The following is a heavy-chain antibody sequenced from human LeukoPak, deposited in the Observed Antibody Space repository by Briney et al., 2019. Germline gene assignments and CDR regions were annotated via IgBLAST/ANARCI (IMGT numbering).Heavy chain of an antibody. Sequence: TGGSLRLSCAASGFTFNSYGMSWVRQAPGKGLEWVSVISGSGGSTYYADSVKGRLTISRDNSKNRLYLQMNSLRAEDTAVYYCARERAGIWDSFDYWGQGTLVTVSS. CDR3: ARERAGIWDSFDY. J-gene: IGHJ4*02. D-gene: IGHD3-10*01. CDR2: ISGSGGST. V-gene: IGHV3-23*01. CDR1: GFTFNSYG.